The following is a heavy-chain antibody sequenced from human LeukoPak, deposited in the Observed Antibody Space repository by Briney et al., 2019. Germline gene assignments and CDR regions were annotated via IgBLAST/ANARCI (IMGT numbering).Heavy chain of an antibody. J-gene: IGHJ4*02. CDR2: IVVGSGHT. CDR3: AAATLQVGS. D-gene: IGHD4-11*01. V-gene: IGHV1-58*02. CDR1: GFTFSNSA. Sequence: SVKVSCNASGFTFSNSAMQWVRQARGQRLEWIGWIVVGSGHTNYAQKFQERVTITRDMSTSTGYMELNSLTFEDTAVYYCAAATLQVGSWGQGTLVTVSS.